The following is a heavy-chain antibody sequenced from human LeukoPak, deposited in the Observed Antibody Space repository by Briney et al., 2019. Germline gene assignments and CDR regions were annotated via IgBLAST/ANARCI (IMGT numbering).Heavy chain of an antibody. D-gene: IGHD4-17*01. Sequence: GGSLRLSCAASGFTFSKYAMSWVRQAPGKGLEWVSAISPSDGNTFYADSVRGRFTISRDNSKNTLSLQMNSLRAEDTALYYCAKDSSVPYGITEWGQGTLVTVSS. CDR2: ISPSDGNT. CDR1: GFTFSKYA. CDR3: AKDSSVPYGITE. V-gene: IGHV3-23*01. J-gene: IGHJ4*02.